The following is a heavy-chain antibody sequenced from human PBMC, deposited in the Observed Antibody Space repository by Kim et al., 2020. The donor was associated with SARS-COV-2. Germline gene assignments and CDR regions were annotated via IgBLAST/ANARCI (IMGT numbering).Heavy chain of an antibody. V-gene: IGHV3-30*18. D-gene: IGHD2-15*01. CDR1: GFTFSSYG. Sequence: GGSLRLSCAASGFTFSSYGMHWVRQAPGKGLEWVAVISYDGSNKYYADSVKGRFTISRDNSKNTLYLQMNSLRAEDTAVYYCAKDVGYCSGGSCPEYNWFDPWGQGTLVTVSS. CDR2: ISYDGSNK. CDR3: AKDVGYCSGGSCPEYNWFDP. J-gene: IGHJ5*02.